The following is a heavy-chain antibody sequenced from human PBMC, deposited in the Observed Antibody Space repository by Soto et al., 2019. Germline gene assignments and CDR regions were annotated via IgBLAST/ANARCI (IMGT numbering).Heavy chain of an antibody. Sequence: QVQLQESGPGLVKPSQTLSLTCTVSGGSISSGNYYCSWIRQPPGKGLEWIGFISYSGSTYYSTSVESRVTISVDTSKCHFSLNLSFVTAASTAVYYCATMGTEATGLYFFDYWGQGYLVTVSS. CDR3: ATMGTEATGLYFFDY. D-gene: IGHD2-8*02. V-gene: IGHV4-30-4*01. CDR1: GGSISSGNYY. J-gene: IGHJ4*02. CDR2: ISYSGST.